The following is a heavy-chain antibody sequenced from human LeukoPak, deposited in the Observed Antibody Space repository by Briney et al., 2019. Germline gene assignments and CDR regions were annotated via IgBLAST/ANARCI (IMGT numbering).Heavy chain of an antibody. CDR2: IRSKAYGGTT. V-gene: IGHV3-49*03. D-gene: IGHD6-13*01. J-gene: IGHJ5*02. Sequence: PGGSLRLSCTASGFTFGDYAMSWFRQAPGKGLEWVGFIRSKAYGGTTEYAASVKGRFTISRDDSKSIAYLQMNSLKTEDTAVYYCTRERIAAAGGRDWFDPWGQGTLVTVSS. CDR1: GFTFGDYA. CDR3: TRERIAAAGGRDWFDP.